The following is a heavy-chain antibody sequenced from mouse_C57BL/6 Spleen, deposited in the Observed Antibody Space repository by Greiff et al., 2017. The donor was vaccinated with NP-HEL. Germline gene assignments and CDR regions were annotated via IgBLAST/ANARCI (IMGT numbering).Heavy chain of an antibody. V-gene: IGHV1-69*01. CDR1: GYTFTSYW. J-gene: IGHJ4*01. CDR3: AMVHYYAMDY. Sequence: VQLQQPGAELVMPGASVKLSCKASGYTFTSYWMHWVKQRPGQGLEWIGEIDPSDSYTNYNQKFKGKSTLTVDKSSSTAYMQLSSLTSEDAAVYYCAMVHYYAMDYWGQGTSVTVSS. CDR2: IDPSDSYT. D-gene: IGHD2-2*01.